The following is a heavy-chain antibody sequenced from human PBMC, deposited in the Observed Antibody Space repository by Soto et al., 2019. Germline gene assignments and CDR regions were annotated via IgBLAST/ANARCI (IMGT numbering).Heavy chain of an antibody. Sequence: LSLTCTVSGGSISSYYWSWIRQPPGKGLEWIGYIYYSGSTNYNPSLKSRVTISVDTSKNQFSLKLSSVTAADTAVYCCARWAVAGLFDYWGQGTLVTVSS. J-gene: IGHJ4*02. CDR1: GGSISSYY. D-gene: IGHD6-19*01. CDR2: IYYSGST. V-gene: IGHV4-59*01. CDR3: ARWAVAGLFDY.